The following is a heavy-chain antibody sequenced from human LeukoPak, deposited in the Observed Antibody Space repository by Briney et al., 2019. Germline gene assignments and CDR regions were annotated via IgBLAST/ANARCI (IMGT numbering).Heavy chain of an antibody. CDR1: GFSFSSYA. V-gene: IGHV3-23*01. J-gene: IGHJ4*02. D-gene: IGHD2-15*01. CDR2: ITDSGGNT. CDR3: AKAPERSCNGASCYPLDY. Sequence: GGSLRLSCAASGFSFSSYAMTWVRQAPGKGPEWISSITDSGGNTYSADSVKGRFTISRDNSKNTLYLQMNSLRVEDTAVYYCAKAPERSCNGASCYPLDYWGQETLVTVSS.